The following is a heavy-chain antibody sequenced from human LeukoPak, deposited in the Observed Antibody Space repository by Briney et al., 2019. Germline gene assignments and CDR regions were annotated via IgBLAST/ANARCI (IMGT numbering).Heavy chain of an antibody. Sequence: GASVKVSCKASGYTFTGYYMHWVRQAPGQGLEWMGWINPNSGGTNFAQKFQGRVTMTRDTSISTAYMELSRLRSDDTAVYYCARWYWNYDYFDYWGQGTLVTVSS. CDR2: INPNSGGT. CDR3: ARWYWNYDYFDY. CDR1: GYTFTGYY. J-gene: IGHJ4*02. V-gene: IGHV1-2*02. D-gene: IGHD1-7*01.